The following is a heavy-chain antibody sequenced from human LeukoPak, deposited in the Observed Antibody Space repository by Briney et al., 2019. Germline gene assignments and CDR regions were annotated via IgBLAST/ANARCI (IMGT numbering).Heavy chain of an antibody. CDR3: AREGGNDSSGYYHLDY. J-gene: IGHJ4*02. D-gene: IGHD3-22*01. Sequence: PGGSLRLSCAASGFTFSSYAMSWVRQAPGKGLEWVSAISGSGGSTYYADSVKGRFTISRDNSKNTLYLQMNSLRAEDTAVYYCAREGGNDSSGYYHLDYWGQGILVTVSS. CDR1: GFTFSSYA. V-gene: IGHV3-23*01. CDR2: ISGSGGST.